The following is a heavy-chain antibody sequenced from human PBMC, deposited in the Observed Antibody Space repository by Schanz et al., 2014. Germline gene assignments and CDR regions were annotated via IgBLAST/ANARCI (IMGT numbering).Heavy chain of an antibody. D-gene: IGHD1-1*01. CDR1: GITFSSHS. Sequence: EVHLVESGGGLVQPGGSLRLSCAASGITFSSHSFNWVRQAPGKGLEWISYITYNGGTIYYADSVKGRFTISRDNAKNTLYLEMNSRRAEDAALYYCARDRRNADLDYWGQGTLVTVSS. V-gene: IGHV3-48*01. J-gene: IGHJ4*02. CDR3: ARDRRNADLDY. CDR2: ITYNGGTI.